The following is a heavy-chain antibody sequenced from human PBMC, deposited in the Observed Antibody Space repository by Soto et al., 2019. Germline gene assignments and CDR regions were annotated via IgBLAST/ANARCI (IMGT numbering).Heavy chain of an antibody. Sequence: PGGSLRLSCAASGFTFSSYAMSWVRQAPGKGLEWVSAISGSGGSTYYADSVKGRFTISRDNSKNTLYLQMNSLGAEDTAVYYCAKITRFTYYDFWSGYWYFDYWGQGTLVTVSS. D-gene: IGHD3-3*01. CDR2: ISGSGGST. J-gene: IGHJ4*02. CDR3: AKITRFTYYDFWSGYWYFDY. CDR1: GFTFSSYA. V-gene: IGHV3-23*01.